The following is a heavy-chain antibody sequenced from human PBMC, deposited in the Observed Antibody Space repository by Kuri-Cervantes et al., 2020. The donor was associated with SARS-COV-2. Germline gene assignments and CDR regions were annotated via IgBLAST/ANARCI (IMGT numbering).Heavy chain of an antibody. CDR1: GFTFSSYA. CDR2: ISYDGSNK. D-gene: IGHD2-2*01. J-gene: IGHJ4*02. V-gene: IGHV3-30*04. CDR3: ARHPYCSSTSCPIDY. Sequence: GESLKISCAASGFTFSSYAMHWVRQAPGKGLEWVAVISYDGSNKYYADSVKGRFTISRDNSKNTLYLQMNSLRAEDTAVYYCARHPYCSSTSCPIDYWGQGTLVTVSS.